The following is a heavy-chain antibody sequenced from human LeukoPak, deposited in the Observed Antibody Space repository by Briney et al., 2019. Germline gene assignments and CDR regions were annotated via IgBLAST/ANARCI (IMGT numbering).Heavy chain of an antibody. V-gene: IGHV3-53*01. CDR1: GFTFDDYS. CDR3: ARIDDFARDYFDY. D-gene: IGHD3/OR15-3a*01. J-gene: IGHJ4*02. Sequence: GGSLRLSCAASGFTFDDYSMSWVRQAPGKGLEWVSVMYSGGSTYYADSVKGRFTISRDISKNTVYLQMNNLRAEDTAVYYCARIDDFARDYFDYWGQGTLVTVSS. CDR2: MYSGGST.